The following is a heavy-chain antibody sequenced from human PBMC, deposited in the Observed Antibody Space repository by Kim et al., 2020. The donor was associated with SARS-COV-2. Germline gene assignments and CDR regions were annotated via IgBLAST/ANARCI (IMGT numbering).Heavy chain of an antibody. D-gene: IGHD2-21*02. CDR1: GGSFSGYY. V-gene: IGHV4-34*01. Sequence: SETLSLTCAVYGGSFSGYYWSWIRQPPGKGLEWIGEINHSGSTNYNPSLKSRVTISVDTSKNQFSLKLSSVTAADTAVYYCARAYCGGDCYLDDAFDIWGQGTMVTVSS. CDR2: INHSGST. CDR3: ARAYCGGDCYLDDAFDI. J-gene: IGHJ3*02.